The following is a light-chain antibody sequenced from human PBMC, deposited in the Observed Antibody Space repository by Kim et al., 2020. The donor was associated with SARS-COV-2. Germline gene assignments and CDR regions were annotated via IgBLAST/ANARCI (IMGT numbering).Light chain of an antibody. J-gene: IGLJ2*01. Sequence: QSVLTQPPSASGTPGQTVTISCSGSRSNIGSNTVNWYQQLPRTAPKLLIYGNTQRPSGVPDRFSGSQSGTSASLAISGLQFEDEGDYYCAAWEDRLNVVLFGGGTQLTVL. CDR3: AAWEDRLNVVL. V-gene: IGLV1-44*01. CDR2: GNT. CDR1: RSNIGSNT.